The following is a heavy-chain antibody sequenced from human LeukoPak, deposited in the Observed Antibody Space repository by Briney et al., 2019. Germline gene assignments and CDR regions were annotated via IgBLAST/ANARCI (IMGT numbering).Heavy chain of an antibody. V-gene: IGHV1-69*05. CDR3: ARGDSSSPDYYYYMDV. CDR1: GGTFSSYA. D-gene: IGHD6-6*01. Sequence: SVKVSCKASGGTFSSYAISWVRQAPGQGLEWMGGIIPIFGTANYAQKFQGRVTITTDESTSTAYMELSSLRSEDTAVYYCARGDSSSPDYYYYMDVWGKGTTVTVYS. CDR2: IIPIFGTA. J-gene: IGHJ6*03.